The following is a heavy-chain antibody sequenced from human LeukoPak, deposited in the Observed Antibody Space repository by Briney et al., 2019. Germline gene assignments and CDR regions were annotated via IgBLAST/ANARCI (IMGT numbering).Heavy chain of an antibody. J-gene: IGHJ4*02. CDR3: ARVKVRFCSGGSCYYEYYFDY. V-gene: IGHV3-74*01. CDR1: GFTFSNYW. CDR2: INSDGSST. Sequence: PGGSLRLSCAASGFTFSNYWMHWVRQAPGKGLVWVSHINSDGSSTSYADSVKGRFTISIDNAENTLYLQMNSLRAEDTAVYYCARVKVRFCSGGSCYYEYYFDYWGQGTLVTVSS. D-gene: IGHD2-15*01.